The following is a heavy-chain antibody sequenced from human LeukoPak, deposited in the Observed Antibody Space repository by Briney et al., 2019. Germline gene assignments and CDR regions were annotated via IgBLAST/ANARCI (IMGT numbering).Heavy chain of an antibody. CDR1: EFTFGDFA. Sequence: PGGSLRLSCTASEFTFGDFAISWVRQAPGKGLEWVSSISSSSSYIYYADSVKGRFTISRDNTKNSLYLQMNSLRAEDTAVYYCARGGSSAGRDYYYYYMDVWGKGTTVTVSS. D-gene: IGHD6-13*01. V-gene: IGHV3-21*01. J-gene: IGHJ6*03. CDR2: ISSSSSYI. CDR3: ARGGSSAGRDYYYYYMDV.